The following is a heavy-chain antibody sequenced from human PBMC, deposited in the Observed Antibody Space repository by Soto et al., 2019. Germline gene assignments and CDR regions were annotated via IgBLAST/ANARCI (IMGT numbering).Heavy chain of an antibody. CDR1: GGSISSYY. CDR3: ARSQTTVTSYDY. CDR2: ISYSGST. J-gene: IGHJ4*02. D-gene: IGHD4-17*01. V-gene: IGHV4-59*12. Sequence: SETLSLTCTVSGGSISSYYWSWIRQPPGKGLEWIGYISYSGSTNYNPSLKSRVTISVDTSKNQFSLKLSSVTAADTAVYYCARSQTTVTSYDYWGQGTLVTVSS.